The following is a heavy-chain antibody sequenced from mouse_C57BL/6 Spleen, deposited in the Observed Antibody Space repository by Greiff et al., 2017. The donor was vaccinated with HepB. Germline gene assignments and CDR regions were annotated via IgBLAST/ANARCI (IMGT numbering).Heavy chain of an antibody. J-gene: IGHJ2*01. D-gene: IGHD1-1*01. CDR2: INPSNGGT. CDR3: ARGHYGSSPLNY. CDR1: GYTFTSYW. V-gene: IGHV1-53*01. Sequence: QVQLQQPGTELVKPGASVKLSCKASGYTFTSYWMHWVKQRPGQGLEWIGNINPSNGGTNYNEKFKSKATLTVDKSSSTAYMQLSSLTSEASAVYYCARGHYGSSPLNYWGQGTTLTVSS.